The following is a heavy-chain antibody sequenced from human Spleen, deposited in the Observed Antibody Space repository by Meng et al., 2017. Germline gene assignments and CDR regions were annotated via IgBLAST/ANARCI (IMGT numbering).Heavy chain of an antibody. CDR2: IYYSGST. CDR1: GGSISSSNYY. CDR3: ARDEYAGNFWFDP. V-gene: IGHV4-39*06. J-gene: IGHJ5*02. Sequence: RRRLRESGPGLVKPSETLSLTCPVSGGSISSSNYYWGWIRQPPEKGLEWIGSIYYSGSTYYNPSLKSRVTISVDTSKNHFSLKLISVTAADTAVYYCARDEYAGNFWFDPWGQGTLVTVSS. D-gene: IGHD4-23*01.